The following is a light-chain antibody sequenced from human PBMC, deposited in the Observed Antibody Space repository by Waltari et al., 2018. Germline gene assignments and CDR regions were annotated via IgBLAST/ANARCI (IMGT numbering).Light chain of an antibody. CDR3: QQYNRFSP. Sequence: DTQLSQLPSPLAASVGDRVTIPCRAREAINKWLAWYQQKPGKAPKVLIYDASTLQSGVPSRFSGSGSGTEFTLTIDSLQPDDFATYYCQQYNRFSPFGQGTNVEVK. CDR1: EAINKW. CDR2: DAS. V-gene: IGKV1-5*01. J-gene: IGKJ1*01.